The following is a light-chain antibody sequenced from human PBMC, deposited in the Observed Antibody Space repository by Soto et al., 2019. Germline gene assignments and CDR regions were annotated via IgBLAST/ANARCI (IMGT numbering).Light chain of an antibody. CDR3: HQYANSPLT. V-gene: IGKV3-20*01. Sequence: EIVLTQSPGTLSLSPGERATLSCRASQSVGSSYLAWYQQKPGQAPRLLIYGASSRATGIPDRFSGSGSGTDFSLTISRLEPEDFAVYYCHQYANSPLTFGQGTRLEI. J-gene: IGKJ5*01. CDR2: GAS. CDR1: QSVGSSY.